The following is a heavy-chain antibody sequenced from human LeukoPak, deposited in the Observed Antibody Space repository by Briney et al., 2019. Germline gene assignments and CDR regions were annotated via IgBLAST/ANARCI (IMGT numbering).Heavy chain of an antibody. Sequence: SETLSLTCTVSGYSISSGYYWGWIRHPPVKGHEWTGSIYYSGNTYYNPSLKSRVTISADSTKTQLSMDMSPVTAADTAVYYCASSPWGDYYFDYWGQGTLVTVSS. V-gene: IGHV4-38-2*02. CDR3: ASSPWGDYYFDY. CDR2: IYYSGNT. J-gene: IGHJ4*02. D-gene: IGHD2-21*02. CDR1: GYSISSGYY.